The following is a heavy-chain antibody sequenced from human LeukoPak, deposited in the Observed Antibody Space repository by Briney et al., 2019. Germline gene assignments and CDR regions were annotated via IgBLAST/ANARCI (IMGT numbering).Heavy chain of an antibody. D-gene: IGHD1-7*01. CDR2: ISGSGGST. Sequence: GGSLRLSCAASGFTLSSYSMNWVRQAPGKGLEWVSAISGSGGSTYYADSVKGRFTISRDNSKNTLYLQMNSLRAEDTAVYYCAKDQDNWNSNDAFDIWGQGTMVTVSS. CDR3: AKDQDNWNSNDAFDI. V-gene: IGHV3-23*01. CDR1: GFTLSSYS. J-gene: IGHJ3*02.